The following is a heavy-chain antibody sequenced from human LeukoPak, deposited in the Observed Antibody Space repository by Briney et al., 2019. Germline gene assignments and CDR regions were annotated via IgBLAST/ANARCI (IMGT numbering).Heavy chain of an antibody. CDR2: IIPIFGTA. Sequence: ASVKVSCKASGGTFSSYAISWVRQAPGQGLEWMGGIIPIFGTANYAQKFQGRVTITADESTSTAYMELSSLRSEDTAVYYCARDDCSGGSCYSDFDYWGQRTLVTVSS. CDR1: GGTFSSYA. D-gene: IGHD2-15*01. J-gene: IGHJ4*02. CDR3: ARDDCSGGSCYSDFDY. V-gene: IGHV1-69*13.